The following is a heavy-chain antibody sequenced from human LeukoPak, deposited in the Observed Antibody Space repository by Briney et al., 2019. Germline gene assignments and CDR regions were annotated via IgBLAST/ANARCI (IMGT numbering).Heavy chain of an antibody. Sequence: ASVKVSCKASGYTFTSHAMHWVRQAPGQRLEGMGWINAGNGNTKYSQKFQGRGTITRDTSASTAYMELSSLRSEDTAVYYCARDPSDLLWFGEFFVWFDPWGQGTLVTVSS. CDR3: ARDPSDLLWFGEFFVWFDP. V-gene: IGHV1-3*01. CDR2: INAGNGNT. J-gene: IGHJ5*02. CDR1: GYTFTSHA. D-gene: IGHD3-10*01.